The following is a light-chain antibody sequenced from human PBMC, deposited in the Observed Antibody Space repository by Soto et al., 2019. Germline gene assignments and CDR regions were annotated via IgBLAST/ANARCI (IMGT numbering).Light chain of an antibody. CDR2: ATS. J-gene: IGKJ1*01. Sequence: EIVLTQSPGTLSLSPGEIATLSCKASQSISSRHLAWYQQTPGQAPRLLIYATSSRATGIPDRFSGSGSGTDFTLSISRLEPEDSAVYFCQQFGASPRTFGQGTKVEIK. CDR3: QQFGASPRT. CDR1: QSISSRH. V-gene: IGKV3-20*01.